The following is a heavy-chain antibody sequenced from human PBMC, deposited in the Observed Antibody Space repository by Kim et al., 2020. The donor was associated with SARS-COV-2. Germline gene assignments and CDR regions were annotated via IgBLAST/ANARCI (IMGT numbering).Heavy chain of an antibody. Sequence: SPSVQGQVTISADKSISTAYLQWSSLKASDTAMYYCARQEAYSGYDWEDYWGQGTLVTVSS. D-gene: IGHD5-12*01. V-gene: IGHV5-51*01. J-gene: IGHJ4*02. CDR3: ARQEAYSGYDWEDY.